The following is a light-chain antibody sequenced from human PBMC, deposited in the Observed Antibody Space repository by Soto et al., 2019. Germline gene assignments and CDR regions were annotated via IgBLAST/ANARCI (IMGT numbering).Light chain of an antibody. V-gene: IGLV1-44*01. CDR2: VDS. Sequence: QSVLTQLPSASGTPGQRVTISCSGGSSNIGTNTVNWYQQLPGTAPKLLIYVDSQRPSGVPDRFSGSKSGTSASLAISGLQSEDEADYYCAAWDDSLNGYVFGTGTKLTVL. J-gene: IGLJ1*01. CDR3: AAWDDSLNGYV. CDR1: SSNIGTNT.